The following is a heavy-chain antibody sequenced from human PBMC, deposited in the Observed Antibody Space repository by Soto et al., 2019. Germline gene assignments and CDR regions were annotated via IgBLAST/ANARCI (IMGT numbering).Heavy chain of an antibody. CDR3: ARGLSPKYNWFDP. CDR1: GGSFSGYY. D-gene: IGHD3-16*02. V-gene: IGHV4-34*01. J-gene: IGHJ5*02. CDR2: SNHSGST. Sequence: QVQLQQWGAGLLKPSETLSLTCAVYGGSFSGYYWSWIRQPPGKGLEWIGESNHSGSTNYNPSLKSRVTISVDTSKNQFSLKLSSVTAADTAVYYCARGLSPKYNWFDPWGQGTLVTVSS.